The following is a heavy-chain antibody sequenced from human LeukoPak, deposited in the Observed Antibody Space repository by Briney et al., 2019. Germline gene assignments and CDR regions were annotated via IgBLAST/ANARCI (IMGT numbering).Heavy chain of an antibody. CDR1: GFTFSSYA. CDR3: ANDHFGSGSWDY. D-gene: IGHD3-10*01. CDR2: ISFNGHVI. Sequence: GGSLRLSCAASGFTFSSYAMNWVRQAPGKGLEWVSFISFNGHVIYIAESVKGRFTISRDNSKNTLYLEMNNLRPADTGVYYCANDHFGSGSWDYWGRGTLVTVSS. J-gene: IGHJ4*02. V-gene: IGHV3-23*01.